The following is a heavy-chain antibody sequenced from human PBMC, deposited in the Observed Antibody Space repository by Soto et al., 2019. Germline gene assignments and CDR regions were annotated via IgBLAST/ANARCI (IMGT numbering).Heavy chain of an antibody. V-gene: IGHV3-9*01. J-gene: IGHJ4*02. Sequence: EVQLVESGGGLVQPGRSLRLSCAASGFTFDDYAMHWVRQAPGKGLEWVSGISWNSGNIDYADSVKGRFTISRDNVNNLLYLQMNSLRTEDRALYYWAKARGAYWGLDDYWGQGTLVTVS. CDR2: ISWNSGNI. CDR1: GFTFDDYA. D-gene: IGHD3-16*01. CDR3: AKARGAYWGLDDY.